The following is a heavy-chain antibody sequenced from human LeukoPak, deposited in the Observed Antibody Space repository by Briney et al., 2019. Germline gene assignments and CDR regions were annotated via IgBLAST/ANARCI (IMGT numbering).Heavy chain of an antibody. CDR3: ARGSYYGSATT. V-gene: IGHV4-59*01. CDR1: GDSISSYY. Sequence: SETLSLTCTVSGDSISSYYWSWIRQPPGKGLEWIGYVYYSGSTTYNPSLKSRVTISVDTSKNQFSLKLSSVTTADTAVYYCARGSYYGSATTWGQGTLVTVSS. D-gene: IGHD3-10*01. J-gene: IGHJ4*02. CDR2: VYYSGST.